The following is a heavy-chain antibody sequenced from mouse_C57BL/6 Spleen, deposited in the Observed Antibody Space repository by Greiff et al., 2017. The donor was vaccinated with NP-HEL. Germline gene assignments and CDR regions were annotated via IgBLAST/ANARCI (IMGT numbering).Heavy chain of an antibody. CDR1: GYTFTSYW. Sequence: QVQLKQSGAELAKPGASVKLSCKASGYTFTSYWMHWVKQRPGQGLEWIGYINPSSGYTKYNQKFKDKATLTADKSSSTAYMQLSSLTYEDSAVYYCARERIYYGDDEGDYYAMDYWGQGTSVTVSS. CDR3: ARERIYYGDDEGDYYAMDY. CDR2: INPSSGYT. J-gene: IGHJ4*01. V-gene: IGHV1-7*01. D-gene: IGHD2-2*01.